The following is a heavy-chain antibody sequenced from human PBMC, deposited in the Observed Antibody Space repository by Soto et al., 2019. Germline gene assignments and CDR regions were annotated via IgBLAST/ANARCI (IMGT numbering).Heavy chain of an antibody. CDR3: ARTWNNYGMDV. J-gene: IGHJ6*02. D-gene: IGHD1-1*01. V-gene: IGHV1-69*13. CDR1: GGTYSSYA. Sequence: GASVKVSCKASGGTYSSYAISWVRQAPGQGLEWMGGIIPIFGTANYAQKFQGRVTITADESTSTAYMEPSSLRSEDTAVYYCARTWNNYGMDVWGQGTTVTVSS. CDR2: IIPIFGTA.